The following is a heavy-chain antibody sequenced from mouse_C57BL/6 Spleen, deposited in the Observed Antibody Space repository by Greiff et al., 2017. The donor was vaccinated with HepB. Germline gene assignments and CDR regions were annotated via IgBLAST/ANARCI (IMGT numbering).Heavy chain of an antibody. V-gene: IGHV1-39*01. D-gene: IGHD1-2*01. CDR1: GYSFTDYN. Sequence: EVKLMESGPELVKPGASVKISCKASGYSFTDYNMNWVKQSNGKSLEWIGVINPNYGTTSYNQKFKGKATLTVDQSSSTAYMQLNSLTSEDSAVYYCATLYVPGAMDYWGQGTSVTVSS. CDR2: INPNYGTT. CDR3: ATLYVPGAMDY. J-gene: IGHJ4*01.